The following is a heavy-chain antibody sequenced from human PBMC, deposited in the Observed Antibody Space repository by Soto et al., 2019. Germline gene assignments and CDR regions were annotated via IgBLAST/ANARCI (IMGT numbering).Heavy chain of an antibody. D-gene: IGHD2-21*01. J-gene: IGHJ3*02. CDR3: ARGGEKEGDDAFDI. Sequence: QVQLVQSGAEEKKPGASVKVSCKASGYTFTSYAMHWVRQAPGQRLEWMGWINAGNGNTKYSQKFQGRVTITRDTSASTAYMELSSLRSEDTAVYYRARGGEKEGDDAFDIWGQGTMVTVSS. CDR1: GYTFTSYA. V-gene: IGHV1-3*05. CDR2: INAGNGNT.